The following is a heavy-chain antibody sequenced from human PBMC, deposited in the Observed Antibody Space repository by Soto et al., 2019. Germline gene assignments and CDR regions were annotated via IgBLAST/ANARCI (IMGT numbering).Heavy chain of an antibody. J-gene: IGHJ4*02. CDR3: AKSIGSGGVIGGFDY. CDR1: GATFNMYA. D-gene: IGHD3-16*02. V-gene: IGHV1-69*01. CDR2: IIHIFDTP. Sequence: QVQLVQAGAEVRKPGSAVRVSCKASGATFNMYAMTWVRQAPGQGLAWMAGIIHIFDTPRYSQQYQGRFTITVDESTSTAYMEVSSLRSEDTAIYYCAKSIGSGGVIGGFDYWGQGTLVTVAS.